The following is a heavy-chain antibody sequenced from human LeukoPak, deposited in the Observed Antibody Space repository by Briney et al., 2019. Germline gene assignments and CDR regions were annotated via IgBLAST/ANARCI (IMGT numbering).Heavy chain of an antibody. V-gene: IGHV3-7*01. J-gene: IGHJ4*02. CDR2: TNQDGSEK. CDR3: ARGGTYSGSWYYFDY. Sequence: GGSLRLSCAASGFTFRSYWMSWVRQAPGKGLDWVAKTNQDGSEKYYVDSMKGRFTISRDNAKNSLFLQMNSLRAEDTAIYYCARGGTYSGSWYYFDYWGQGTLVTVSS. CDR1: GFTFRSYW. D-gene: IGHD6-13*01.